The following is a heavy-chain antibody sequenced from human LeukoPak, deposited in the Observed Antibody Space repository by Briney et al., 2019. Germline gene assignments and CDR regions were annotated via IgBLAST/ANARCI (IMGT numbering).Heavy chain of an antibody. Sequence: SGGSLRLSCAASGFTFSSYSMNWVRQAPGKGQEWVSSISSSSSYIYYADSVKGRFTISRDNAKNSLYLQMNSLRAEDTAVYYCARTQGVSYYDILTGYYVSPGDDYWGQGTLVTASS. V-gene: IGHV3-21*01. CDR2: ISSSSSYI. J-gene: IGHJ4*02. CDR3: ARTQGVSYYDILTGYYVSPGDDY. D-gene: IGHD3-9*01. CDR1: GFTFSSYS.